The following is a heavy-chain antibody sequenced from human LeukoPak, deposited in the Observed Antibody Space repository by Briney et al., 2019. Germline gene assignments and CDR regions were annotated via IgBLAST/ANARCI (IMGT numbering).Heavy chain of an antibody. CDR1: GYSISSGYY. Sequence: SETLSLTCTVSGYSISSGYYWGWIRQPPGKGLEWIGSIYHSGSNYYNPSLKSRVTISVDTSKNQFSLKLSSVTAADTAVYYCARETRTYYDSSGYLGYWGQGTLVTVSS. CDR2: IYHSGSN. J-gene: IGHJ4*02. V-gene: IGHV4-38-2*02. D-gene: IGHD3-22*01. CDR3: ARETRTYYDSSGYLGY.